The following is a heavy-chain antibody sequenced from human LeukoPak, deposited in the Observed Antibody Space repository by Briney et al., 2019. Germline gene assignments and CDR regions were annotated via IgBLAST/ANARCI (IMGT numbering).Heavy chain of an antibody. Sequence: ASVKVSCKASADTFTSYYMHWVRQAPGRGLEWMAIINPIGGSTTYAQNFQGRVTMTRDMSTSTAYMELRSLRSDDTAVYYCARINYRPIIKFFDFWGQGTLVTVSS. CDR3: ARINYRPIIKFFDF. CDR1: ADTFTSYY. J-gene: IGHJ4*02. V-gene: IGHV1-46*01. CDR2: INPIGGST. D-gene: IGHD4-11*01.